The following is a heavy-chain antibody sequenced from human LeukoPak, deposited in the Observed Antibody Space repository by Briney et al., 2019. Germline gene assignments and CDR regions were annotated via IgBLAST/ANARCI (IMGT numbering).Heavy chain of an antibody. V-gene: IGHV3-30*18. CDR2: ISYDGSNK. CDR1: GFTFSSYG. D-gene: IGHD3-22*01. J-gene: IGHJ4*02. CDR3: AKDRLYRKRITMIVAVIPDY. Sequence: GGSLRLSCAASGFTFSSYGMHWVRQAPGKGLEWVAVISYDGSNKYYADSVKGRFTISRDNSKNTLYLQMNSLRAEDTAVYYCAKDRLYRKRITMIVAVIPDYWGQGTLVTVSS.